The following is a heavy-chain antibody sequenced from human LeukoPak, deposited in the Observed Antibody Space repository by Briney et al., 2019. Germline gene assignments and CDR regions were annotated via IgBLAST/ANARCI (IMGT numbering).Heavy chain of an antibody. CDR3: ARVSSWLGSRGFFDY. CDR2: VSYDGSNK. Sequence: GGSLRLSCAASGFTFSSYSMHWVRQAPGKGLEWVAVVSYDGSNKYYADSVKGRFTISRDNSKNTLYLQMNSLRAEDTAVYYCARVSSWLGSRGFFDYWGQGTLVTVSS. D-gene: IGHD3-22*01. CDR1: GFTFSSYS. J-gene: IGHJ4*02. V-gene: IGHV3-30-3*01.